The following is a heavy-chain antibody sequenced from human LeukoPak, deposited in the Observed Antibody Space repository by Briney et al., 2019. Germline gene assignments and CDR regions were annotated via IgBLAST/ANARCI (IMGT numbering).Heavy chain of an antibody. CDR1: GSTFSNYA. CDR2: ISYDGSDK. V-gene: IGHV3-30-3*01. D-gene: IGHD2-15*01. Sequence: GGSLRLSCAASGSTFSNYAMHWVRQAPGKGLEWVAVISYDGSDKYYADSVKGRLTISRDNSKTTLYLQMNSLRPEDTAVYFCARDRLGYCSGGTCYSYYFDFWGQGTLVTVSS. CDR3: ARDRLGYCSGGTCYSYYFDF. J-gene: IGHJ4*02.